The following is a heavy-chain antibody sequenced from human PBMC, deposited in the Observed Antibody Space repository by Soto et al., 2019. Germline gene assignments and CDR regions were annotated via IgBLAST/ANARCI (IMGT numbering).Heavy chain of an antibody. V-gene: IGHV4-30-2*05. CDR1: GGSISNGGCS. Sequence: PSETLSLTCAVSGGSISNGGCSWSWIRQPPGKGLEWIGYIYHSGSTYYNPSLKSRVTISVDTSKNQFSLKLSSVTAADTAVYYCARESLTWGQGTPVTVSS. J-gene: IGHJ4*02. CDR2: IYHSGST. CDR3: ARESLT.